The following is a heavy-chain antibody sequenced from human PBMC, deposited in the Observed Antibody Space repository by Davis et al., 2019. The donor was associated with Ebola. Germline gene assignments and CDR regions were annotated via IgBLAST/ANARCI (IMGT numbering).Heavy chain of an antibody. Sequence: FTFSRDNAKNTLYLQMHSLRAEDTAVYYCARDMRAVAGSGGVWFDPWGQGTLVTVSS. V-gene: IGHV3-30*01. CDR3: ARDMRAVAGSGGVWFDP. J-gene: IGHJ5*02. D-gene: IGHD6-19*01.